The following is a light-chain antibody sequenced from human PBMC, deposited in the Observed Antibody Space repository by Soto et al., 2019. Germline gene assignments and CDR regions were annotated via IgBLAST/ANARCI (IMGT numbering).Light chain of an antibody. CDR1: SSDVGGYNY. CDR3: SSYTSSSTVV. V-gene: IGLV2-14*01. CDR2: DVS. J-gene: IGLJ2*01. Sequence: QSALTQPASVSGSPGQSITISCTGTSSDVGGYNYVSWYQQHPGKAPKLMIYDVSNRPSGVSNRFSGSKSGNTASLPISGXXXXXEADYYCSSYTSSSTVVFGGGTKLTVL.